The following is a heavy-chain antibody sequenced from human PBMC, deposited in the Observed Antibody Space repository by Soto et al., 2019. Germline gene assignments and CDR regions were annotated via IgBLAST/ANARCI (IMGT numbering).Heavy chain of an antibody. CDR1: GFTFSNNA. J-gene: IGHJ4*02. Sequence: GGSLRLSCAASGFTFSNNAMSWVRQAPGKGLEWVSGISYSGTTYSADSAKGRFTISRDNSKNTLHLQMNSLRAEDMAVYYCAKEGGDYGWGQGTLVTVSS. D-gene: IGHD4-17*01. CDR3: AKEGGDYG. CDR2: ISYSGTT. V-gene: IGHV3-23*01.